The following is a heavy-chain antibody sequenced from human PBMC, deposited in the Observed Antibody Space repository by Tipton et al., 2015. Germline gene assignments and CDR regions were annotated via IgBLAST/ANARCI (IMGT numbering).Heavy chain of an antibody. CDR1: GGSFSGYY. D-gene: IGHD2-15*01. Sequence: TLSLTCAVYGGSFSGYYWSWIRQPPGKGLEWIGEINHSGSTNYNPSLKSRVTISVDTSKNQLSLKLSSVTAADTAVYYCARGWCPDYWGQGTLVTVSS. CDR3: ARGWCPDY. CDR2: INHSGST. J-gene: IGHJ4*02. V-gene: IGHV4-34*01.